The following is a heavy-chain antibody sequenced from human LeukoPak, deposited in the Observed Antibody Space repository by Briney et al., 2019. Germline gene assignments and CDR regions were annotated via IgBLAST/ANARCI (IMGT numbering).Heavy chain of an antibody. V-gene: IGHV1-69*13. D-gene: IGHD6-13*01. Sequence: SVKVSCKASGYTFTGYYMHWVRQAPGQGLEWMGGIIPIFGTANYAQKFQGRVTITADESTSTAYMELSSLRSEDTAVYYCARGTAAAGIGLYYFDYWGQGTLVTVSS. CDR1: GYTFTGYY. J-gene: IGHJ4*02. CDR3: ARGTAAAGIGLYYFDY. CDR2: IIPIFGTA.